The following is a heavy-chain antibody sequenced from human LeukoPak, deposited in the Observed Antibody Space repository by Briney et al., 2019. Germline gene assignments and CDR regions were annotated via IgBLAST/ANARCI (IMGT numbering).Heavy chain of an antibody. V-gene: IGHV3-9*01. CDR3: ARVLMPSRMDY. Sequence: GGSLRLSCAASGFTFDDYAMHWVRQAPGKGLEWVSGISWNSGSIGYADSVKGRFTISRDNAKNSLYLQMNSLRAEDTAVYYCARVLMPSRMDYWGQGTLVTVSS. CDR1: GFTFDDYA. J-gene: IGHJ4*02. D-gene: IGHD2-8*01. CDR2: ISWNSGSI.